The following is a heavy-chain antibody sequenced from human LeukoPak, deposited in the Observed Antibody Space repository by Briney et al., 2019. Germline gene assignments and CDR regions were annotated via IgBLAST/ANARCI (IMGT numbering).Heavy chain of an antibody. Sequence: PERSLRLSCAASGFTFSSYAMHWVRQAPGKGLEWVAVISYDGSNKYYADSVKGRFTISRDNSKNTLYLQMNSLRAEDTAVYYCARDGGHSSGYCFDYWGQGTLVTVSS. D-gene: IGHD3-22*01. CDR1: GFTFSSYA. CDR3: ARDGGHSSGYCFDY. V-gene: IGHV3-30-3*01. CDR2: ISYDGSNK. J-gene: IGHJ4*02.